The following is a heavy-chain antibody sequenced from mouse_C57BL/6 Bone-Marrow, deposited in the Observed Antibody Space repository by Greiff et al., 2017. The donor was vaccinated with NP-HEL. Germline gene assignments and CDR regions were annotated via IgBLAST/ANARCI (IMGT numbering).Heavy chain of an antibody. Sequence: VQLQQSVAELVRPGASVKLSCTASGFNIKNTSMHWVKQRPEQGLEWIGRIDPANGYTKYAPKFQSKATITADTSSNTAYLQLSSLTSEDTAIYYWARTGTDYAMDYWGQGTSVTVSS. J-gene: IGHJ4*01. V-gene: IGHV14-3*01. CDR3: ARTGTDYAMDY. CDR1: GFNIKNTS. D-gene: IGHD4-1*01. CDR2: IDPANGYT.